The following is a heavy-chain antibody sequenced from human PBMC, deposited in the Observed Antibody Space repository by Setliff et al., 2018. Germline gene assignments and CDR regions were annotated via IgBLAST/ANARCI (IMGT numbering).Heavy chain of an antibody. D-gene: IGHD6-19*01. J-gene: IGHJ4*02. V-gene: IGHV4-4*07. Sequence: SETLSLTCSVTGGSISIYFWNWIRQPAGKGLEWIGRISTSGSTTYNPSLKSRVTMSVDTSKNHFSLKLSSVTAADTAVYYCARDTGWYYFDYWGQGTLVTVSS. CDR1: GGSISIYF. CDR2: ISTSGST. CDR3: ARDTGWYYFDY.